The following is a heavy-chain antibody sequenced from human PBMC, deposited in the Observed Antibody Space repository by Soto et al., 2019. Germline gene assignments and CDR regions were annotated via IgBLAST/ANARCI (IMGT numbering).Heavy chain of an antibody. CDR3: AHAGDYDLLTFDH. D-gene: IGHD4-17*01. CDR2: LYWDDDK. J-gene: IGHJ4*01. V-gene: IGHV2-5*02. Sequence: QITLKESGPTLVRPAQTLTLTCDFSGFSLSTYHMGVAWIRPPPGQALEWLALLYWDDDKRYSPSLKDRLAISKDTSNNQVVLTITNIDPGDSATYFCAHAGDYDLLTFDHWGPGTLVTVSS. CDR1: GFSLSTYHMG.